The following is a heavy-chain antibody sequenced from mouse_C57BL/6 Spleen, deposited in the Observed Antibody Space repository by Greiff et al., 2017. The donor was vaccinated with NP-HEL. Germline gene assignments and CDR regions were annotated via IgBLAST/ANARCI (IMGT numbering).Heavy chain of an antibody. Sequence: QVQLQQSGAELVRPGASVKLSCKASGYTFTDYYINWVKQRPGQGLEWIARIYPGSGNTYYNEKFKGKATLTAEKSSSTAYMQLSSLTSEDSAVYFCARAPFYYYGSSYEYFDYWGQGTTLTVSS. V-gene: IGHV1-76*01. CDR2: IYPGSGNT. CDR3: ARAPFYYYGSSYEYFDY. D-gene: IGHD1-1*01. CDR1: GYTFTDYY. J-gene: IGHJ2*01.